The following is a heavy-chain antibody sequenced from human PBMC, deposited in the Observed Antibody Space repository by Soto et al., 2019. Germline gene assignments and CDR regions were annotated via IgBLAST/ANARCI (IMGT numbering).Heavy chain of an antibody. Sequence: GGSLRLSCAASGFTFSSYAMSWGRQAPGKGLGWVSAIRGSGGSTYYADSVKGRFTISRDNSKNTLYLPMNSLRAEDTAVYYCAKDRSYYDFWTGYNNWFDPWGQGTLVTVSS. CDR2: IRGSGGST. J-gene: IGHJ5*02. V-gene: IGHV3-23*01. D-gene: IGHD3-3*01. CDR3: AKDRSYYDFWTGYNNWFDP. CDR1: GFTFSSYA.